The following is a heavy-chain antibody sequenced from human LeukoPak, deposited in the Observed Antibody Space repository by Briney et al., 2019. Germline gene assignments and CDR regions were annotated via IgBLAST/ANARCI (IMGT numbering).Heavy chain of an antibody. CDR1: GGSFSGYY. CDR3: ARSGSYGDAFDI. J-gene: IGHJ3*02. Sequence: TSETLSLTCAAYGGSFSGYYWSWIRQPPGKGLEWIGYIYYSGSTYYNPSLKSRVTISVDTSKNQFSLKLCSVTAADTAVCYCARSGSYGDAFDIWGQGTMVTVSS. V-gene: IGHV4-30-4*08. CDR2: IYYSGST. D-gene: IGHD1-26*01.